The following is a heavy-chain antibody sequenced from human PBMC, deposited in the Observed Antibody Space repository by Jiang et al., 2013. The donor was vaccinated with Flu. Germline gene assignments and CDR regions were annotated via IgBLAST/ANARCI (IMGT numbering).Heavy chain of an antibody. CDR3: ARGSRPGTSGWHTGTQLDY. D-gene: IGHD6-19*01. CDR2: TYYRSKWYN. J-gene: IGHJ4*02. Sequence: SQTLSLTCAISGDSVSSNSAAWNWIRQSPSRGLEWLGRTYYRSKWYNDYAVSVKSRMTINPDTSKNQFSLQLNSVTPEDTAVYYCARGSRPGTSGWHTGTQLDYWGQGTLVTVSS. CDR1: GDSVSSNSAA. V-gene: IGHV6-1*01.